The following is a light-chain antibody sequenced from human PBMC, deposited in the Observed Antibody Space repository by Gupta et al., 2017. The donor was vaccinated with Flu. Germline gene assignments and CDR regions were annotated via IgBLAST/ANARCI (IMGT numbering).Light chain of an antibody. J-gene: IGLJ3*02. CDR3: AAWEDSLSGPV. Sequence: QSVLTPPPSASGTPGPRVTISCSGSNSNIGGNTVNWYQLIPGTAPKLLIYNNNERPSGVPDRVSGSKSGTSASLAISGLQSEDEADYYCAAWEDSLSGPVFGGGTKLTVL. CDR2: NNN. CDR1: NSNIGGNT. V-gene: IGLV1-44*01.